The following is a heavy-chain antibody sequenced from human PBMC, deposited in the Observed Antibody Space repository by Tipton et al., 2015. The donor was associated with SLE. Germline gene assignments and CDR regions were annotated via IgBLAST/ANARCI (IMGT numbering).Heavy chain of an antibody. CDR1: GGSFSGYY. J-gene: IGHJ4*02. Sequence: TLSLTCAVYGGSFSGYYWSWIRQPPGKGLEWIGSVYYSGSTYYNPSLKSRVTISVDTSRNQFSLKLNSVTAADTAVYYCARIIGPYYYFDYWGQGTLVTVSS. D-gene: IGHD2-15*01. CDR3: ARIIGPYYYFDY. V-gene: IGHV4-34*01. CDR2: VYYSGST.